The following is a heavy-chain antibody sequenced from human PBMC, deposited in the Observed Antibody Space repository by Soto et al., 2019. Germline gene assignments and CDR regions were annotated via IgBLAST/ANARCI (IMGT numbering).Heavy chain of an antibody. D-gene: IGHD3-3*01. CDR1: GFTFSSYG. V-gene: IGHV3-30*18. CDR3: AKSYPKFYDFWSGLDFDY. J-gene: IGHJ4*02. CDR2: ISYDGSNK. Sequence: QVQLVESGGGVVQPRRSLRLSCAASGFTFSSYGMHWVRQAPGKGLEWVAVISYDGSNKYYADSVKGRFTISRDNSKNTLYLQMNSLRAEDTAVYYCAKSYPKFYDFWSGLDFDYWGQGTLVTVSS.